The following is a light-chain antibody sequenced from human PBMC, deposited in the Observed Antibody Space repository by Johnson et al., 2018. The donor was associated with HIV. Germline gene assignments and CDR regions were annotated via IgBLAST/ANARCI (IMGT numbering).Light chain of an antibody. V-gene: IGLV1-51*01. CDR2: DNH. CDR1: RSNIGNNY. Sequence: SVLTQPPSVSAAPGQKVTISCSRSRSNIGNNYVSWYQQLPGTAPKLLILDNHKRPSGIPDRFSGPKSPPSPTPAIPGLQTGDEADYYCGTWDSSLSAYVFGTGTKFTVL. CDR3: GTWDSSLSAYV. J-gene: IGLJ1*01.